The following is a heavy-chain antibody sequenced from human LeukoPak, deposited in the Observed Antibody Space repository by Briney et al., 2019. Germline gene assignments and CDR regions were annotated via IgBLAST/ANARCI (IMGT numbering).Heavy chain of an antibody. J-gene: IGHJ4*02. D-gene: IGHD1-26*01. CDR3: ARVGSGSCFDY. V-gene: IGHV3-7*01. Sequence: GGSLRLSCAASGFTFSSYWMSWVRQAPGKGREWVANIKQDGSEKYYVDSVRGRFTISRDNAKNSLYLQMNSLRAEDTAVYYCARVGSGSCFDYWGQGTLVTVSS. CDR1: GFTFSSYW. CDR2: IKQDGSEK.